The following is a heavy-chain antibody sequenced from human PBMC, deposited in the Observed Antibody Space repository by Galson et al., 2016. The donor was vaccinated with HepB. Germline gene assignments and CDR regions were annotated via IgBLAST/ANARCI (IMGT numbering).Heavy chain of an antibody. CDR1: GFTFSSFA. J-gene: IGHJ6*02. CDR3: ARILYYYYGMDV. Sequence: SLRLSCAASGFTFSSFAMSWVRQAPGKGLEWVSYISSSGDTIYYADSVKGRVTISRDNAKNSLYLQLNILRAEDTAVYYCARILYYYYGMDVWGQGTTVTVSS. V-gene: IGHV3-11*01. CDR2: ISSSGDTI.